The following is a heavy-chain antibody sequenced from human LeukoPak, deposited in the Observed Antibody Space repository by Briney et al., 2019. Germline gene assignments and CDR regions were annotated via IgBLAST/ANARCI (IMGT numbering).Heavy chain of an antibody. Sequence: QTGGSLRLSCAASGFNFKNYAMSWVRQAPGKGLEWVSDISGSGGSTYYADSVKGRFTISRDNSKNTLYLQMNSLRAEDTAVYYCAKFDGDYLVGYFDFWGQGTLVTVSS. CDR1: GFNFKNYA. CDR3: AKFDGDYLVGYFDF. CDR2: ISGSGGST. V-gene: IGHV3-23*01. D-gene: IGHD4-17*01. J-gene: IGHJ4*02.